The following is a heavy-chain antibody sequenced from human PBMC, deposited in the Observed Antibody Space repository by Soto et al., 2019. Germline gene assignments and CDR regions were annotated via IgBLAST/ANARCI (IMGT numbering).Heavy chain of an antibody. J-gene: IGHJ6*03. CDR3: ARAYSSGLYYYYMDV. D-gene: IGHD3-10*01. CDR2: ISAGNGNT. CDR1: GYSFTSYS. Sequence: ASVKVSCKTSGYSFTSYSIHWVRQAPGQRLEWMGWISAGNGNTKYPQRFQGRVTISSDASASTAYMELSSLRSEDTAAYYCARAYSSGLYYYYMDVWGSGTTVTVSS. V-gene: IGHV1-3*01.